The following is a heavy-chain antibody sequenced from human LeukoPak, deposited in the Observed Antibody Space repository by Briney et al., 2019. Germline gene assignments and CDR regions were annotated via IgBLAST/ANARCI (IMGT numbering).Heavy chain of an antibody. CDR1: GYTFTTYY. CDR2: TNPNGGGT. CDR3: ARDPSGSWQWFDY. D-gene: IGHD1-26*01. V-gene: IGHV1-46*01. J-gene: IGHJ4*02. Sequence: GASVKVSCKASGYTFTTYYLHWVRQAPGQGLEWMGVTNPNGGGTAYAQKFQGGVTMTRDTSTRTVYMELSSLRSEDTAVYFCARDPSGSWQWFDYWGQGTLVTVSS.